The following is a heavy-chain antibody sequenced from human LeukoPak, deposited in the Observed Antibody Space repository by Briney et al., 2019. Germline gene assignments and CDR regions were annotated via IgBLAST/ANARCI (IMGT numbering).Heavy chain of an antibody. CDR2: ISSSSSYI. D-gene: IGHD2-21*01. Sequence: PGRSLRLSCAASGFTFSSYSMNWVRQAPGKGLEWVSSISSSSSYIYYADSVKGRFTISRDNAKNSLYLQMNSLRAEDTAVYYCAREGGDGAFDIWGQGTMVTVSS. V-gene: IGHV3-21*01. CDR1: GFTFSSYS. J-gene: IGHJ3*02. CDR3: AREGGDGAFDI.